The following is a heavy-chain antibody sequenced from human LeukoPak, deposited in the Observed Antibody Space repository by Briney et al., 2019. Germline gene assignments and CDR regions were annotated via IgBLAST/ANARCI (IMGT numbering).Heavy chain of an antibody. J-gene: IGHJ5*02. CDR2: ISAYNGNT. D-gene: IGHD2-15*01. CDR1: GYTFTSYG. Sequence: EASVKVSCKASGYTFTSYGISWVRQAPGQGLEWMGWISAYNGNTNYAQKLQGRVTMTTDTSTSTAYMELRSLRSDDTAVYYCARVDCSGGSCYPGGKRRFDPWGQGTLVTVSS. CDR3: ARVDCSGGSCYPGGKRRFDP. V-gene: IGHV1-18*01.